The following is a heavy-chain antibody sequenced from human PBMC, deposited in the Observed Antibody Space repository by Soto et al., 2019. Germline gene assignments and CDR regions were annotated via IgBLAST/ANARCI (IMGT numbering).Heavy chain of an antibody. J-gene: IGHJ6*02. CDR1: GGSISSYY. V-gene: IGHV4-59*01. CDR2: IYYSGST. D-gene: IGHD3-10*01. Sequence: SETLSLACTVYGGSISSYYWSWIRQPPGKGMEGIRNIYYSGSTNYNPSLKSRVTISVDTSKNQFYQKLSSVTAADTAMYYCAGGGVRGVITRTRDYYGMDVWGQGTTVTVSS. CDR3: AGGGVRGVITRTRDYYGMDV.